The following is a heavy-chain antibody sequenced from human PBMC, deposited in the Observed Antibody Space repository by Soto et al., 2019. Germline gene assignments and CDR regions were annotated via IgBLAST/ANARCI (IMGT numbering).Heavy chain of an antibody. CDR1: GYTFTSYY. Sequence: ASVKVSCKASGYTFTSYYMHWVRQAPGQGLEWMGIINPSGGSTSYAQKFQGRVTMTRETSTSTVYMELSSLRSEDTAVYYCAREQGYCSSTSCYRGDYGMDVWGQGTTVTVSS. J-gene: IGHJ6*02. V-gene: IGHV1-46*01. CDR2: INPSGGST. CDR3: AREQGYCSSTSCYRGDYGMDV. D-gene: IGHD2-2*02.